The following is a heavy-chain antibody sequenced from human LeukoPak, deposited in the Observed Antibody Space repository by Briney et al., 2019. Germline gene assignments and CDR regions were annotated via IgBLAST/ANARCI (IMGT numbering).Heavy chain of an antibody. V-gene: IGHV3-30*18. CDR2: ISYDGSNK. D-gene: IGHD3-9*01. J-gene: IGHJ4*02. Sequence: PGRSLRLSCAASGFTFSGYGMHWVRQAPGKGLEWVAVISYDGSNKYYADSVKGRFTISRDNSKNTLYLQMNSLRAEDTAVYYCAKDRRVLRYFDWLLNYWGQGTLVTVSS. CDR1: GFTFSGYG. CDR3: AKDRRVLRYFDWLLNY.